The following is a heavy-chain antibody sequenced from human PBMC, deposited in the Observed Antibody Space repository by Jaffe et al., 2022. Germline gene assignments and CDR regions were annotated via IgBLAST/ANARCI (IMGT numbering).Heavy chain of an antibody. CDR2: IIPIFGTA. Sequence: QVQLVQSGAEVKKPGSSVKVSCKASGGTFSSYAISWVRQAPGQGLEWMGGIIPIFGTANYAQKFQGRVTITADESTSTAYMELSSLRSEDTAVYYCARAIVVVPAAIGYYYYYYMDVWGKGTTVTVSS. D-gene: IGHD2-2*02. CDR1: GGTFSSYA. CDR3: ARAIVVVPAAIGYYYYYYMDV. J-gene: IGHJ6*03. V-gene: IGHV1-69*01.